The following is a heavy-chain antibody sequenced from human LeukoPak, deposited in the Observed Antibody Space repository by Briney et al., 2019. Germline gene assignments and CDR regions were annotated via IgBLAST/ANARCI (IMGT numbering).Heavy chain of an antibody. Sequence: SETLSLTCTVSGGSISNYYWTWIRQHPGKGLEWIGYTHYSGSTYYNPSLKSRVTISVDTSKNQFSLKLSSMTAADTAVYYCARAVLYYYYGMDVWGQGTTVTVSS. CDR1: GGSISNYY. CDR2: THYSGST. V-gene: IGHV4-59*06. J-gene: IGHJ6*02. D-gene: IGHD1-14*01. CDR3: ARAVLYYYYGMDV.